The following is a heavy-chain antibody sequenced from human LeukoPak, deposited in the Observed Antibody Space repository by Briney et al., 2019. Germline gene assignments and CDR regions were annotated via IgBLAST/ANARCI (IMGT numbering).Heavy chain of an antibody. D-gene: IGHD2-15*01. J-gene: IGHJ4*02. CDR3: ARDQRGYCSGGSCYSYFDY. V-gene: IGHV3-53*05. Sequence: PGASLRLSCAASGFTVSSTYMTWVRQAPGKGLEWVSLIYTGGKTYYADSVKGRFTISRDNSKNTLYLQMNSLRAEDTAVCYCARDQRGYCSGGSCYSYFDYWGQGTLVTVSS. CDR1: GFTVSSTY. CDR2: IYTGGKT.